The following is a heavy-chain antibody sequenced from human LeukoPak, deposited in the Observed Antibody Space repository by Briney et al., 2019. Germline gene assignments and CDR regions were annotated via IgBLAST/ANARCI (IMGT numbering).Heavy chain of an antibody. D-gene: IGHD6-19*01. CDR2: IYHSGNT. J-gene: IGHJ3*02. V-gene: IGHV4-4*02. CDR3: ARDHSGPPSAFDI. CDR1: GGSISSSNW. Sequence: SETLSLTCAVSGGSISSSNWWSWVRQPPGKGLEWIGEIYHSGNTNYNPSLKSRVTISVDKSKNQFSLKLSSVTAADTAVYYCARDHSGPPSAFDIWGQGTMVTVSS.